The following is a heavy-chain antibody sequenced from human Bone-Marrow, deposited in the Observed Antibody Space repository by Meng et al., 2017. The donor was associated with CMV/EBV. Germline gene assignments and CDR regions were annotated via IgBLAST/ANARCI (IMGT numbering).Heavy chain of an antibody. CDR3: VRADRSFDFWTGYPRFDP. V-gene: IGHV1-69*02. D-gene: IGHD3/OR15-3a*01. J-gene: IGHJ5*02. Sequence: SVKVSCKASGGTFSSYTISWVRQAPGQGLEWMGRIIPILGIANYAQKFQGRVTITADKSTSIAYMELSSLRSEVTAVYYCVRADRSFDFWTGYPRFDPWGQGTLVTVSS. CDR2: IIPILGIA. CDR1: GGTFSSYT.